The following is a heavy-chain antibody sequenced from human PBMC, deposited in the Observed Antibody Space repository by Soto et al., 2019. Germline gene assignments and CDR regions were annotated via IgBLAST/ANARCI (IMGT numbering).Heavy chain of an antibody. V-gene: IGHV4-34*01. CDR1: GGSGGSFSGYY. CDR2: INHSGST. CDR3: ARHNYDSSGYYHYYYGMDV. D-gene: IGHD3-22*01. J-gene: IGHJ6*02. Sequence: QVQLQQWGAGLLKPSETLSLTCAVYGGSGGSFSGYYWSWIRQPPGKGLEWIGEINHSGSTNYNPSPKSRVTISVDTSKNQFSLKLSSVTAAETSVYYCARHNYDSSGYYHYYYGMDVWGQGTTVTVSS.